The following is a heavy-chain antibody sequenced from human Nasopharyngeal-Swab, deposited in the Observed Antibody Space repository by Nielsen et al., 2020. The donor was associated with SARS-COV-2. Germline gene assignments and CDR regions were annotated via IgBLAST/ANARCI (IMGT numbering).Heavy chain of an antibody. CDR1: GYTFTGYY. Sequence: SVKVSCKASGYTFTGYYMHWVRQAPGQGLEWMGRIIPILGIANYAQKFQGRVTITADKSTSTAYMELSSLRSEDTAVYYCARDRKQQLDDRAFDIWGQGTMVTVSS. CDR2: IIPILGIA. CDR3: ARDRKQQLDDRAFDI. V-gene: IGHV1-69*04. D-gene: IGHD6-13*01. J-gene: IGHJ3*02.